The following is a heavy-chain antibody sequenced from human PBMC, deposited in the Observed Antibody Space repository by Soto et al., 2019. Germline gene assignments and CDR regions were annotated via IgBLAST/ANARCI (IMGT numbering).Heavy chain of an antibody. J-gene: IGHJ4*02. D-gene: IGHD3-16*01. CDR3: ARGPSGGFDY. CDR2: ISYDGSNK. Sequence: ESGGGVVQPGRSLRLSCAASGFTFSSYAMHWVRQAPGKGLEWVAVISYDGSNKYYADSVKGRFTISRDNSKNTLYLQMNSLRAEDTAVYYCARGPSGGFDYWGQGTLVTVSS. CDR1: GFTFSSYA. V-gene: IGHV3-30-3*01.